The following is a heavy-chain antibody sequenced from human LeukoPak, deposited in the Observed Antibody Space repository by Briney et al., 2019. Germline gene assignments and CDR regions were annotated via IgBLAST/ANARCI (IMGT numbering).Heavy chain of an antibody. CDR2: ISYDGSNK. J-gene: IGHJ4*02. CDR1: GFTFSSYA. CDR3: ARDDCSSTSCTPDY. D-gene: IGHD2-2*01. V-gene: IGHV3-30-3*01. Sequence: GGSLRLSCAASGFTFSSYAMHWVRQAPGKGLEWVAVISYDGSNKYYADSVKGRFTISRGNSKNTLYLQMNSLRAEDTAVYYCARDDCSSTSCTPDYWGQGTLVTVSS.